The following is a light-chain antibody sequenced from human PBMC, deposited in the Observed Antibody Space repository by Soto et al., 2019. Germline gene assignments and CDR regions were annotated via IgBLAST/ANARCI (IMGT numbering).Light chain of an antibody. V-gene: IGKV3-11*01. CDR2: DAY. CDR3: QQRHMWPIT. CDR1: PSFRGL. J-gene: IGKJ5*01. Sequence: VVLTQCRFSLALSPGERATLSCLASPSFRGLLAWYQQKPGQAPRLLIYDAYNRATGIPPRFSGSGSGTDFTLTISSLEPEDSAVYYCQQRHMWPITFGQGTRLEIK.